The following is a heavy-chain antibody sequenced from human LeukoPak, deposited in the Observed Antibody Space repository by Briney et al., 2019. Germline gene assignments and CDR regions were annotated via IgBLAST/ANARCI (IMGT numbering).Heavy chain of an antibody. J-gene: IGHJ4*02. CDR1: GYTLTELS. Sequence: ASVKVSCKVSGYTLTELSMHWVRQAPGKGLEWMGGFDAEDGETIYAQKFQGRVTMTEDTSTDTAYMELSSLRSEDTAVSYCATFYDREGNFDYWGQGTLVTVSS. CDR2: FDAEDGET. D-gene: IGHD3-22*01. V-gene: IGHV1-24*01. CDR3: ATFYDREGNFDY.